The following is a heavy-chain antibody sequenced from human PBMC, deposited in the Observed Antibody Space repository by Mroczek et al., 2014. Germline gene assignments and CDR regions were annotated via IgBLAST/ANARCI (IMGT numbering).Heavy chain of an antibody. D-gene: IGHD2-21*01. V-gene: IGHV3-21*01. Sequence: ESGGGLVKPGGSLRLSCAASGFTFSSYSMNWVRQAPGKGLEWVSSISSSSSYIYYADSVKGRFTISRDNAKNSLYLQMNSLRAEDTAVYYCASGEEDPGENHDYWGQGTLVTVSS. CDR1: GFTFSSYS. CDR3: ASGEEDPGENHDY. J-gene: IGHJ4*02. CDR2: ISSSSSYI.